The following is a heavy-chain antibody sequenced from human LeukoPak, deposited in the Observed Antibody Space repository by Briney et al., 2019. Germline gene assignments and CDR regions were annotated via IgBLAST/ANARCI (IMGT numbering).Heavy chain of an antibody. CDR2: ISAYNGNT. D-gene: IGHD6-13*01. V-gene: IGHV1-18*01. CDR1: GYTFTSYG. CDR3: ARAPSSSSLVREGEDY. Sequence: GASVTVSCKASGYTFTSYGISWVRQAPGQRLEWMGWISAYNGNTNYAQKLQGRVTMTTDTSTSTAYMELRSLRSDDTAVYYCARAPSSSSLVREGEDYWGQGTLVTVSS. J-gene: IGHJ4*02.